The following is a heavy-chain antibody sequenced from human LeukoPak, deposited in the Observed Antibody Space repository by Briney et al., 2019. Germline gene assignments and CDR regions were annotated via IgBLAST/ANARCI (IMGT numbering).Heavy chain of an antibody. CDR1: GGSISSSNW. CDR3: ARALNTYGSGSYGFDY. D-gene: IGHD3-10*01. V-gene: IGHV4-4*02. J-gene: IGHJ4*02. Sequence: KTSETLSLTCAVSGGSISSSNWWSWVRQPPGKGLEWIGEIYHSGSTNYNPSLKSRVTISVDKSKNQFSLKLSSVTAADTAVYYCARALNTYGSGSYGFDYWGQGTLVTVSS. CDR2: IYHSGST.